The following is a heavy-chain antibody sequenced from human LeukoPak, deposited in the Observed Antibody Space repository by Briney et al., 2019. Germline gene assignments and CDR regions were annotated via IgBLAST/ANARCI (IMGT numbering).Heavy chain of an antibody. Sequence: PGGSLRLSCAASGFTFSSYWMHWVRQAPGKGLVWVSRIYGDGISTSYADSVKGRFTISRDNAKNSLYLQMNSLRAEDTAVYYCAELGITMIEGVWGKGTTVTISS. D-gene: IGHD3-22*01. CDR3: AELGITMIEGV. CDR2: IYGDGIST. CDR1: GFTFSSYW. J-gene: IGHJ6*04. V-gene: IGHV3-74*01.